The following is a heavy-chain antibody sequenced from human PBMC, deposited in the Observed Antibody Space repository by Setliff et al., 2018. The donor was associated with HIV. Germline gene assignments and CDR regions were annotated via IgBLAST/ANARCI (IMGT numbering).Heavy chain of an antibody. D-gene: IGHD2-21*01. V-gene: IGHV5-51*01. CDR3: TTYGYDGGWYPGDH. CDR1: GYSFTSYW. J-gene: IGHJ4*02. CDR2: IYPGDSDT. Sequence: GESLKISCKGSGYSFTSYWIGWVRQMPGKGLEWMGIIYPGDSDTRYSPSFQGQVTVSVDKAASTAYLQWRGLKASDSGIYYCTTYGYDGGWYPGDHWGQGTLVTVSS.